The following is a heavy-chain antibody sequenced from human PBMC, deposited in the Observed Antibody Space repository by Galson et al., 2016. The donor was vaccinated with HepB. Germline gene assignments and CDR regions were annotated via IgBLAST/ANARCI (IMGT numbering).Heavy chain of an antibody. Sequence: SLRLSCAASGFSFSSYAMSWARQAPGKGLEWVSAINGTGTITKYADSVKGRFTISRDNSKNTMYLQVNSLRAEDTAVYYCARGGLGNYYAYGMDVWGHGIRVTVS. CDR2: INGTGTIT. CDR3: ARGGLGNYYAYGMDV. CDR1: GFSFSSYA. J-gene: IGHJ6*02. V-gene: IGHV3-23*01. D-gene: IGHD3/OR15-3a*01.